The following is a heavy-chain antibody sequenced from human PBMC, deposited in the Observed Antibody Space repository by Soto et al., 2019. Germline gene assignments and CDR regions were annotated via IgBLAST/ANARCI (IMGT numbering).Heavy chain of an antibody. CDR1: GFTFSSYG. CDR2: ISYDGSNK. Sequence: QVQLVESGGGVVQPGRSLRLSCAASGFTFSSYGMHWVRQAPGKGLEWVAVISYDGSNKYYADSVKGRFTISRDNSKNPLYLQMNSLRAEDTAVYYCAKELPSKGSPRRLQQLNDYWGQGTLVIVSS. CDR3: AKELPSKGSPRRLQQLNDY. V-gene: IGHV3-30*18. D-gene: IGHD6-13*01. J-gene: IGHJ4*02.